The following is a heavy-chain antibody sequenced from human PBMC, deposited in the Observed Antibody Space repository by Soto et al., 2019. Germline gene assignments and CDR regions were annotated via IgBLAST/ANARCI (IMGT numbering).Heavy chain of an antibody. J-gene: IGHJ3*02. V-gene: IGHV1-8*01. CDR1: GYTFTSCD. CDR3: ARAAMVRGGNAFDI. CDR2: MNPNSGNT. Sequence: ASLKVSCKASGYTFTSCDIKWVRQATGQGLEWMGWMNPNSGNTGYAQKFQGRVTMTRNTSISTAYMELSSLRSEDTAVYYCARAAMVRGGNAFDIWGQGTMVNVSS. D-gene: IGHD3-10*01.